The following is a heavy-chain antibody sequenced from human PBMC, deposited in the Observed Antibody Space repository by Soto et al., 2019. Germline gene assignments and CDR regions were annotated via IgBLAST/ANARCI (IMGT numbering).Heavy chain of an antibody. D-gene: IGHD4-17*01. Sequence: QITLKESGPTLVKPTQTLTLTCTFSGFSLSTRGVGVGWIRQPPGKALEWLAVIYWDDDKRYSPSLQSRLTITKDTSKNQVVLTMTNMDPVDTATYYCVRKNYGDYPTDYWGQGTLVTVSS. CDR2: IYWDDDK. V-gene: IGHV2-5*02. CDR3: VRKNYGDYPTDY. J-gene: IGHJ4*02. CDR1: GFSLSTRGVG.